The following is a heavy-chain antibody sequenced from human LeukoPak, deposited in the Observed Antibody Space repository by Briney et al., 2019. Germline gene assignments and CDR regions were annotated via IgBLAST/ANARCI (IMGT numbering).Heavy chain of an antibody. Sequence: SQTLSLTCTVSGGSISSGGYYWSWIRQHPGKGLEWIGYIYYSGSTYYNPSLKSRVTISVDTSKNQFSLKLSSVTAADTAVYYCARNYYDSSGYLAGLDPWGQGTLVTVSS. CDR1: GGSISSGGYY. V-gene: IGHV4-31*03. CDR3: ARNYYDSSGYLAGLDP. CDR2: IYYSGST. D-gene: IGHD3-22*01. J-gene: IGHJ5*02.